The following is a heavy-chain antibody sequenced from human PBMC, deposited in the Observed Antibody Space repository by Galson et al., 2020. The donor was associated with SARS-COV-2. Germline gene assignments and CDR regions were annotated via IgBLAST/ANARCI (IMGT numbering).Heavy chain of an antibody. V-gene: IGHV1-69*10. CDR2: IIPILGIA. CDR3: ARDGGVLRYFDWLFTKHYYMDV. D-gene: IGHD3-9*01. J-gene: IGHJ6*03. Sequence: SVKVSCKASGGTFSSYAISWVRQAPGQGLEWMGGIIPILGIANYAQKFQGRVTITADKSTSTAYMELSSLRSEDTAVYYCARDGGVLRYFDWLFTKHYYMDVWGKGTTVTVSS. CDR1: GGTFSSYA.